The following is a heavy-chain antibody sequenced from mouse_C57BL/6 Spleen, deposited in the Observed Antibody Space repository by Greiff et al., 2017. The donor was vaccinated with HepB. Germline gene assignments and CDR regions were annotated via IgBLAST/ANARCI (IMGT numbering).Heavy chain of an antibody. CDR3: ARGGVERYFDV. D-gene: IGHD1-1*01. CDR2: IDPSDSET. Sequence: VQLQQPGAELVRPGSSVKLSCKASGYTFTSYWMHWVKQRPIQGLEWIGNIDPSDSETHYNQKFKDKATLTVDKSSSTAYMQLSSLTSEDSAVYYCARGGVERYFDVWGTGTTVTVSS. J-gene: IGHJ1*03. V-gene: IGHV1-52*01. CDR1: GYTFTSYW.